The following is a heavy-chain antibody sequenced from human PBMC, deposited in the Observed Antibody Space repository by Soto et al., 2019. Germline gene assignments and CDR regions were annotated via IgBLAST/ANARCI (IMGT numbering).Heavy chain of an antibody. Sequence: EVQLVESGGGLVKPGGSLRLSCAASGFTFSSYSMNWVRQAPGKGLEWVSSISSSSSYIYYADSVNGRFTISRVNAKNSLYLQMNSLRAEDTAVYYCASDCSSTSCYVGGFDYWGQGTLVTISS. J-gene: IGHJ4*02. CDR3: ASDCSSTSCYVGGFDY. D-gene: IGHD2-2*01. CDR2: ISSSSSYI. CDR1: GFTFSSYS. V-gene: IGHV3-21*01.